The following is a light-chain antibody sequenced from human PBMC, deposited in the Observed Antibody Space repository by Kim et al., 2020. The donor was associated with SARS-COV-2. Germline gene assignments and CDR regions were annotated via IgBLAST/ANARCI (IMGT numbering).Light chain of an antibody. CDR3: GSYAGSNNYV. CDR2: EVR. Sequence: QSVTISCAGTSSDIGGYDYVSWYQHHPGKAPKLTIYEVRKRPSGVPDRFSGSKSGNTASLTVSGLQAEDEADYYCGSYAGSNNYVFGTGTKVTVL. J-gene: IGLJ1*01. CDR1: SSDIGGYDY. V-gene: IGLV2-8*01.